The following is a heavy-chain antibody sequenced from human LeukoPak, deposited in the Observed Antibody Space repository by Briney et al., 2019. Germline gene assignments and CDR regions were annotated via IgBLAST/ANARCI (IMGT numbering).Heavy chain of an antibody. J-gene: IGHJ4*02. D-gene: IGHD5-18*01. CDR1: GFTYSSYA. CDR3: AKGSGYTYGYPGY. V-gene: IGHV3-23*01. Sequence: PGGSLGLSCAASGFTYSSYAMSWVRRAPGKGLEWVSAISGSGNNTYYADSVKGRFTTSRDTSKNTLYLQMNSLRAEDTAVYYCAKGSGYTYGYPGYWGQGTLVTVSS. CDR2: ISGSGNNT.